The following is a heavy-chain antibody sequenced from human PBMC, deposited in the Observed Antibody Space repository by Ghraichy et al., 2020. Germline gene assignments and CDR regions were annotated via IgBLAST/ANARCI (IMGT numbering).Heavy chain of an antibody. CDR3: AGSPGWWAFDF. CDR1: GYTFTTLD. J-gene: IGHJ3*01. CDR2: INTANGNA. Sequence: ASVKVSCKTSGYTFTTLDIHWVRQASGQGLEWMGSINTANGNAHYSQKFQGRATMTRDTSATTAYMELGSLTSEDTAVYYCAGSPGWWAFDFWGQGTMVNVSS. D-gene: IGHD6-19*01. V-gene: IGHV1-3*04.